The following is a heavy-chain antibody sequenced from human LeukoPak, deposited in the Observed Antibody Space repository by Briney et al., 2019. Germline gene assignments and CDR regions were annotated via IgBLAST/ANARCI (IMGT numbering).Heavy chain of an antibody. D-gene: IGHD3-10*02. CDR2: ISESGGST. Sequence: GGSLRLSCAASGFSFSSYAMSWVRQAPGKGLEWVSSISESGGSTYYADSVRGRFTISRDNPRYTLYLQMNSLRAEDTAVYYCACTPFVRGIPFGWFDPWGPGTLVTVSS. J-gene: IGHJ5*02. CDR1: GFSFSSYA. V-gene: IGHV3-23*01. CDR3: ACTPFVRGIPFGWFDP.